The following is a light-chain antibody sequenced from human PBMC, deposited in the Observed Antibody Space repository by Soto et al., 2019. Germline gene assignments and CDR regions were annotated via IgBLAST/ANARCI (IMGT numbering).Light chain of an antibody. J-gene: IGLJ1*01. V-gene: IGLV3-1*01. CDR2: QDS. CDR3: QAWDSSTYV. Sequence: SYELTQPPSVSVSPGQTASITCSGDKLADKYACWYQQKPGQSPVLVIYQDSKRPSGIPERFSGSNSGNTATLTISGTQAMDEADYYCQAWDSSTYVFGTGTKLTVL. CDR1: KLADKY.